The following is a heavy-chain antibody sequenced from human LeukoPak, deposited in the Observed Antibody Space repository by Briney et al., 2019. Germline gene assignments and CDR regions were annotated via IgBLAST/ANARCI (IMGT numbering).Heavy chain of an antibody. CDR1: GYSFTDHL. J-gene: IGHJ4*02. V-gene: IGHV1-2*02. Sequence: ASVKVSCKASGYSFTDHLIHWIRQAPGEGLEWMGWINPNTGDTISAQKFQGRVAMTRDTSITTTYMELTGLESGAGAMYFCTSDLRIAPAVAFFDSWGQGTPLSASS. CDR2: INPNTGDT. CDR3: TSDLRIAPAVAFFDS. D-gene: IGHD2-15*01.